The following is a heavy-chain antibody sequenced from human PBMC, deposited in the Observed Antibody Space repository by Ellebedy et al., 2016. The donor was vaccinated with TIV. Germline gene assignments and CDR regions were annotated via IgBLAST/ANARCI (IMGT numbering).Heavy chain of an antibody. CDR2: ISAYNGER. V-gene: IGHV1-18*04. D-gene: IGHD5-24*01. J-gene: IGHJ4*02. CDR3: ARLGGYNQLDY. CDR1: GYTFSRYG. Sequence: AASVKVSCKASGYTFSRYGIIWVRQAPGQGLEWMGWISAYNGERKLAQKFQDRVTMTTDTPTSTAYMELRSLISDDTAVYYCARLGGYNQLDYWGQGTLVTVSS.